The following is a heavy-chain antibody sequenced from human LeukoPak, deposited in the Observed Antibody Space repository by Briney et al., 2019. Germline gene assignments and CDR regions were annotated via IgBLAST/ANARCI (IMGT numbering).Heavy chain of an antibody. J-gene: IGHJ4*02. V-gene: IGHV3-23*01. D-gene: IGHD4-17*01. CDR1: GFTFISYA. Sequence: PGGSLRLSCAASGFTFISYAMSWVRQAPGKGLEWVSAISGSAGSTYYADSVKGRFTISRDNSKNTLYLQMNSLRAEDTAVYYCAKARTVTTGAIDYWGQGTLVTVSS. CDR3: AKARTVTTGAIDY. CDR2: ISGSAGST.